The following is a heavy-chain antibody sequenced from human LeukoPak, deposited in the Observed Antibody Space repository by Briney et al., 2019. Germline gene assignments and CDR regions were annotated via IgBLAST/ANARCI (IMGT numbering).Heavy chain of an antibody. V-gene: IGHV6-1*01. J-gene: IGHJ6*02. D-gene: IGHD2-21*02. CDR2: TYYRSKSYN. CDR3: ARHVTSHYGLDV. CDR1: GDTLSSNSAT. Sequence: LRSLSLTCALSGDTLSSNSATWTWNRHSPSRGLEWLGSTYYRSKSYNDYAPSVNSRITINPDTSKNQLSLQLTSVPPEDSAVYYCARHVTSHYGLDVWGQGTTVTVSS.